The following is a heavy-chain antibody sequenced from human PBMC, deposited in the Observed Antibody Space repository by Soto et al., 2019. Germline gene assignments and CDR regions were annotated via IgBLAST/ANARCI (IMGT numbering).Heavy chain of an antibody. J-gene: IGHJ4*02. V-gene: IGHV3-23*01. CDR3: AREDGGGPFDY. D-gene: IGHD2-15*01. CDR1: GFMFSSYA. CDR2: INKSGGDI. Sequence: GGSLRLSCAASGFMFSSYAMNWVRQAPGKGLEWVSDINKSGGDIDYADSVKGRFTISRDNSKNTLFLQMNSLRAEDTAIYYCAREDGGGPFDYWGQGILVTVSS.